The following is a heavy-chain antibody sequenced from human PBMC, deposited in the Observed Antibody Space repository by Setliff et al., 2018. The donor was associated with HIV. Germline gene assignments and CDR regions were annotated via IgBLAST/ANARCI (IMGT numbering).Heavy chain of an antibody. CDR3: ARHWVDSSSWSLYYYYMDV. J-gene: IGHJ6*03. CDR1: GGSISSSSYY. Sequence: SETLSFTCTVSGGSISSSSYYWGWIRQPPGKGLEWIGSIYYSGSTYYNPSLKSRVTISVDTSKNQFSLKLSSVTAADTAVYYCARHWVDSSSWSLYYYYMDVWGKGTTVTVSS. CDR2: IYYSGST. D-gene: IGHD6-13*01. V-gene: IGHV4-39*01.